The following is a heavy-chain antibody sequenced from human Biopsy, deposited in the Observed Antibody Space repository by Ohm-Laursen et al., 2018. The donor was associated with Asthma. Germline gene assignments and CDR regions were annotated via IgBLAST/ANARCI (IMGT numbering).Heavy chain of an antibody. CDR1: GGSITSSSYY. CDR2: MYHSGSP. J-gene: IGHJ4*02. D-gene: IGHD3-22*01. CDR3: VRHQYSSSWSILDY. V-gene: IGHV4-39*01. Sequence: TLSLTCPVSGGSITSSSYYWRWIRQPPGKGIEWIGSMYHSGSPYYNPSFKSRATISADTSKNQLSLKMSSVTAADTAVYFCVRHQYSSSWSILDYWGQGALVTVSS.